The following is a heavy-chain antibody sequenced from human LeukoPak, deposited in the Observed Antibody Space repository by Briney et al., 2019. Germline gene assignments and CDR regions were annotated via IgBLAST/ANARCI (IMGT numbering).Heavy chain of an antibody. CDR1: GGSIRSSSYY. V-gene: IGHV4-39*07. CDR2: IYYSGSS. J-gene: IGHJ3*02. D-gene: IGHD6-13*01. Sequence: PSETLSLTCTVSGGSIRSSSYYWGWIRQPPGKGLEWIGSIYYSGSSYYNPSLKSRVTISVDTSKNQFSLKLTSVTAADTALYYCARDLYSSRTNDAFVIWGQGTMVTVSS. CDR3: ARDLYSSRTNDAFVI.